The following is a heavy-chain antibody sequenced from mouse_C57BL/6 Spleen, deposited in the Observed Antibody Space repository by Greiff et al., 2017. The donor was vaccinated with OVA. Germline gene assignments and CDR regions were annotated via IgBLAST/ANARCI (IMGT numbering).Heavy chain of an antibody. J-gene: IGHJ2*01. Sequence: VQGVESGPELVKPGASVKISCKASGYAFSSSWMNWVKQRPGKGLEWIGRIYPGDGDTNYNGKFKGKATLTADKSSSTAYMQLSSLTSEDSAVYFCARYGGNSYFDYWGQGTTLTVSS. D-gene: IGHD1-1*02. CDR2: IYPGDGDT. V-gene: IGHV1-82*01. CDR1: GYAFSSSW. CDR3: ARYGGNSYFDY.